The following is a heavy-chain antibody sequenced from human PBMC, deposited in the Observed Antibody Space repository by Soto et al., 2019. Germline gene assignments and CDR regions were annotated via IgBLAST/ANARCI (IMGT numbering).Heavy chain of an antibody. CDR2: TYYRSKWYN. CDR3: ARAPHSRGAFDI. J-gene: IGHJ3*02. V-gene: IGHV6-1*01. CDR1: GDSVSSNSAA. D-gene: IGHD2-21*01. Sequence: SPTLSLTCAISGDSVSSNSAAWNWFRQSPSRGLEWLGRTYYRSKWYNDYAVSVKSRITINPDTSKNQFSLQLNSVTPEDTAVYYCARAPHSRGAFDIWGQGTMVTVSS.